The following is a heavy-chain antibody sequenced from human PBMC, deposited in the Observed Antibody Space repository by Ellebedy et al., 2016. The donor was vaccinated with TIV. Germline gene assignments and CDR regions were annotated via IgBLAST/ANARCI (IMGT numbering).Heavy chain of an antibody. CDR1: GGSISSSSYY. J-gene: IGHJ4*02. D-gene: IGHD3-10*01. CDR3: ARQADGLVRDY. Sequence: SETLSLXCTVSGGSISSSSYYWGWIRQPPGKGLEWIGSIYYSGRTYYSPTLKSRVTLSVDTSKNQFSLKLSSVTAADTAVYYCARQADGLVRDYWGQGTLVTVSS. V-gene: IGHV4-39*01. CDR2: IYYSGRT.